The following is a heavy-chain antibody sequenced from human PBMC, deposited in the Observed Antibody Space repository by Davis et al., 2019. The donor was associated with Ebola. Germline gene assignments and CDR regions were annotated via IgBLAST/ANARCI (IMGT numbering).Heavy chain of an antibody. CDR2: MNPNSGNT. J-gene: IGHJ6*04. CDR3: ARGFWWFGELPCHGMDV. Sequence: ASVKISCKASGYTFTSYDINWVRQATGQGLEWMRWMNPNSGNTGYAQKFQDRVTMTRNTSISTAYMELSSLRSEDTAVYYCARGFWWFGELPCHGMDVWGKGTTVTVSS. CDR1: GYTFTSYD. V-gene: IGHV1-8*01. D-gene: IGHD3-10*01.